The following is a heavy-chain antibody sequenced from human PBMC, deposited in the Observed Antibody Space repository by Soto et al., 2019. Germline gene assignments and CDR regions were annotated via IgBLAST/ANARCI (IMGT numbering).Heavy chain of an antibody. CDR2: IYYSGST. Sequence: PSETLSLTCTVSGGSISSYYWSWIRQPPGKGLEWIGFIYYSGSTNYNPSLKSRLTISVDTSKNQFSLKLSSVTAADTAVYYCARGLYDSSGYGDFAFDCWGQGTLVTVSS. V-gene: IGHV4-59*01. CDR3: ARGLYDSSGYGDFAFDC. J-gene: IGHJ4*02. CDR1: GGSISSYY. D-gene: IGHD3-22*01.